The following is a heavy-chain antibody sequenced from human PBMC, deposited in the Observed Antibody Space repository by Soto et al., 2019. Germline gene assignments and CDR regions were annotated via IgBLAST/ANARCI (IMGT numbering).Heavy chain of an antibody. J-gene: IGHJ6*02. V-gene: IGHV3-23*01. CDR3: AKAKRGLEPPDYYYGMDV. CDR2: ISGSGGST. Sequence: GGSLRLSCAASGFTFSSYAMSWVRQAPGKGLEWVSAISGSGGSTYYADSVKGRFTISRDNSKNTLYLQMNSLRAEDTAVYYCAKAKRGLEPPDYYYGMDVWGQGTTVTVSS. CDR1: GFTFSSYA. D-gene: IGHD1-1*01.